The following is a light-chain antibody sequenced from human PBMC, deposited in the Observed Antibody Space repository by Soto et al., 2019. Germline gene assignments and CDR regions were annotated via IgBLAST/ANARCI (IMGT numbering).Light chain of an antibody. V-gene: IGKV3-20*01. CDR1: ESVSSTY. Sequence: EIVLTQSPGTLSLSPGERATLSCRASESVSSTYLAWYQQKPGQAPRLLISGASSSATDFPDRFSGSRSATDFTLTISRLEPEGFAVDYCHLYGTSHTFGGGTKVEIK. CDR3: HLYGTSHT. CDR2: GAS. J-gene: IGKJ4*01.